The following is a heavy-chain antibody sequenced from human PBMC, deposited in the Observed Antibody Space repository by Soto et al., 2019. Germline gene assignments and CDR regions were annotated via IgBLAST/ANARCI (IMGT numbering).Heavy chain of an antibody. CDR1: GFTFSSYG. D-gene: IGHD2-2*01. J-gene: IGHJ6*02. V-gene: IGHV3-30*18. CDR2: ISYDGSNK. CDR3: AKDGVYCSSTSCYEPYYYGMDV. Sequence: PGGSLRLSCAASGFTFSSYGMHWVRQAPGKGLEWVAVISYDGSNKYYADSVKGRFTISRDNSKNTLYLQMNSLRAEDTAVYYCAKDGVYCSSTSCYEPYYYGMDVWGQGTTVTVSS.